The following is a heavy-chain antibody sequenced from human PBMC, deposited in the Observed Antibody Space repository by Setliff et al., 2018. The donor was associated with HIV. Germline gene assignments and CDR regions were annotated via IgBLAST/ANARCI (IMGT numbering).Heavy chain of an antibody. Sequence: ASVKVSCKASGYTFTTFGISWVRQAPGQGLEWMGWIGADSGDTNYAQKFQGRVTMTTDTSTSTAYMELSSLRSDDTAMYYCARSFDILTGDLDYWGQGTLVTVSS. CDR2: IGADSGDT. CDR3: ARSFDILTGDLDY. V-gene: IGHV1-18*01. CDR1: GYTFTTFG. D-gene: IGHD3-9*01. J-gene: IGHJ4*02.